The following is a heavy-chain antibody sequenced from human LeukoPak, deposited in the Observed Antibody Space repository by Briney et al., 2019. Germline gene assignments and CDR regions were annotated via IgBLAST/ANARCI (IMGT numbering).Heavy chain of an antibody. J-gene: IGHJ4*02. V-gene: IGHV1-8*01. D-gene: IGHD1-7*01. Sequence: GASVKVSCKASGYTFTSYDINWVRQATGQGLEWMGWMNPNSGNTGYAQKFQGRVTMTRNTSISTAYMELSSLRSEDTAVYYCARLGTTDPDFDYWGQGTLVTVSS. CDR2: MNPNSGNT. CDR3: ARLGTTDPDFDY. CDR1: GYTFTSYD.